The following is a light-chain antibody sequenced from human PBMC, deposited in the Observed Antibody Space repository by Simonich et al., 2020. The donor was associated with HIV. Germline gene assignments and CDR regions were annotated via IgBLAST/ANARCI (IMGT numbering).Light chain of an antibody. CDR3: SSYTSSSTWV. V-gene: IGLV2-14*02. J-gene: IGLJ3*02. CDR1: SSDVGSYNL. CDR2: EDS. Sequence: QSALTQPASVSGSPGQSLTISCTGTSSDVGSYNLVSWYQQNPGKAPKLMIYEDSKRPSGVTNRFSGSKSGNTASLTISGLQAEDEADYYCSSYTSSSTWVFGGGTKLTVL.